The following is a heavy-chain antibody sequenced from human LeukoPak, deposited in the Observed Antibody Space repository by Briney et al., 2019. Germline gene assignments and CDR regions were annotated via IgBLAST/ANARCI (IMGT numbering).Heavy chain of an antibody. V-gene: IGHV3-9*01. J-gene: IGHJ3*02. D-gene: IGHD1-14*01. CDR3: AKDIGGSAFDI. CDR2: ISWNSGSI. Sequence: GRSLRLSCAASGLTFDDYAMHWVRQAPGKGLEWVSGISWNSGSIGYADSVKGRFTISRDNAKNSLYLQMNSLRAEDTALYYCAKDIGGSAFDIWGQGTMVTVSS. CDR1: GLTFDDYA.